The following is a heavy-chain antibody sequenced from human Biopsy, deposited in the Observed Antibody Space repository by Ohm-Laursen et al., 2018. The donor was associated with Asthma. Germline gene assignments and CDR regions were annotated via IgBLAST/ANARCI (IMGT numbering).Heavy chain of an antibody. CDR1: GFTFNSYW. D-gene: IGHD2-15*01. Sequence: SLRLSCTASGFTFNSYWMSWVRQAPGKGLEWVANIKKDGSEKYYVDSVKGRFTISRDNSKNTVFLLMNSLRAEDTALYYCARGDSRGNCCIFDSWGLGTLVTVSS. V-gene: IGHV3-7*03. CDR3: ARGDSRGNCCIFDS. CDR2: IKKDGSEK. J-gene: IGHJ4*02.